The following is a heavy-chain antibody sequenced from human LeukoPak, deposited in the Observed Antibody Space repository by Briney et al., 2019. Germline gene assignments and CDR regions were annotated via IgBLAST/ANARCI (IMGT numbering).Heavy chain of an antibody. J-gene: IGHJ4*02. D-gene: IGHD2/OR15-2a*01. Sequence: GGSLRLSCAASGLTVSSKYMNWVRQAPGKGLEWVSVIYTGGSTYYADSVKGRFTISRDNSKNTVYLQMNSLKAEDTAMYYCAGEGGTFAYYFDDWGQGTLVTVSS. V-gene: IGHV3-66*02. CDR1: GLTVSSKY. CDR2: IYTGGST. CDR3: AGEGGTFAYYFDD.